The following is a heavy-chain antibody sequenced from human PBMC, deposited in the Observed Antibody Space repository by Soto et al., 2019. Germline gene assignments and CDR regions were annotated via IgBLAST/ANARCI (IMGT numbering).Heavy chain of an antibody. CDR3: AKDQWFYDNVWGSLRYPYYFDL. J-gene: IGHJ4*02. V-gene: IGHV4-4*07. CDR1: GGSISSYY. D-gene: IGHD3-16*01. CDR2: IYTSGST. Sequence: SETLSLPCTVSGGSISSYYWSWIRQPAGKGLEWIGRIYTSGSTNYNPSLKSRVTMSVDTSKNQFSLKLSSVTAEDTAVYFCAKDQWFYDNVWGSLRYPYYFDLWGQGTLVTVSS.